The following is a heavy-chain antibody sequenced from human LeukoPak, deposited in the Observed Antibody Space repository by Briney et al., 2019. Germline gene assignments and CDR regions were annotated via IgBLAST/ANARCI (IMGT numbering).Heavy chain of an antibody. V-gene: IGHV1-69*13. J-gene: IGHJ4*02. CDR1: GGTFSSYA. Sequence: GASVTVSCKASGGTFSSYAISWVRQAPGQGIEWMGGIIPIFGTANYAQKFQGRVTITADESTSTAYMELSSLRSEDTAVYYCARFKGDDGDYMQYYFDYWGQGTLVTVSS. CDR3: ARFKGDDGDYMQYYFDY. CDR2: IIPIFGTA. D-gene: IGHD4-17*01.